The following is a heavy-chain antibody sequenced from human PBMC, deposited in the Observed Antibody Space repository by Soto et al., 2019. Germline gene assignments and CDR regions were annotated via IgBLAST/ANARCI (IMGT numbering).Heavy chain of an antibody. Sequence: PSETLSLTCTVSGGSISSYYWSWIRQPAGKGLEWIGRIYTSGSTNYNPSLKSRVTMSVDTSKNQFSLKLSSVTAADTAVYYCARDLFLTYGSGSYYSYYYGMDVWGQGTTVTVS. D-gene: IGHD3-10*01. J-gene: IGHJ6*02. CDR2: IYTSGST. CDR1: GGSISSYY. CDR3: ARDLFLTYGSGSYYSYYYGMDV. V-gene: IGHV4-4*07.